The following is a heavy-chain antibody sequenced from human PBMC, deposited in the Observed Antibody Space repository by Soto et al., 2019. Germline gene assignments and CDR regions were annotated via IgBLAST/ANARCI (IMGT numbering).Heavy chain of an antibody. Sequence: QVQLVESGGGVVQPGRSLRLSCAASGFTFSSYGMHWVRQAPGKGLEWVAVIWYDGSNKYYADSVKGRFTISRDNSKNTRYLQMNSLRAEDTAVYYCARGTREYSSGWRLAGAFDIWGQGTMVTVSS. V-gene: IGHV3-33*01. CDR3: ARGTREYSSGWRLAGAFDI. J-gene: IGHJ3*02. CDR1: GFTFSSYG. D-gene: IGHD6-19*01. CDR2: IWYDGSNK.